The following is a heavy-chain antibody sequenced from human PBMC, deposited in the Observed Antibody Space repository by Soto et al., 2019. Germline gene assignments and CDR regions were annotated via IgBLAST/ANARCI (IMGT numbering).Heavy chain of an antibody. CDR3: AKDEPYSDFWSGYYTGRDYYYGMDV. D-gene: IGHD3-3*01. V-gene: IGHV3-30*18. Sequence: LRLSCAAAGFTFSSYVMHWVRQAPGKGLEWVAVISYDGSNKYYADSVKGRFTISRDNSKNTLYLQMNSLRAKDTAVYYCAKDEPYSDFWSGYYTGRDYYYGMDVWGQGTTGTVS. CDR1: GFTFSSYV. CDR2: ISYDGSNK. J-gene: IGHJ6*02.